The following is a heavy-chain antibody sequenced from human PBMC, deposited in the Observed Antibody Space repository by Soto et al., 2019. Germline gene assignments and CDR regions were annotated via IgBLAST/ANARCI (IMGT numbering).Heavy chain of an antibody. D-gene: IGHD3-3*01. Sequence: PSETLSLTCAVYGGSFSGYYWSWIRQPPGKGLEWIGEINHSGSTNYNPSLKSRVTISVDTSKNQFSLKLSSVTAADTAVYYCARAVVGYYDFWSGYYRGLDYWGQGTLVTVSS. J-gene: IGHJ4*02. CDR3: ARAVVGYYDFWSGYYRGLDY. V-gene: IGHV4-34*01. CDR1: GGSFSGYY. CDR2: INHSGST.